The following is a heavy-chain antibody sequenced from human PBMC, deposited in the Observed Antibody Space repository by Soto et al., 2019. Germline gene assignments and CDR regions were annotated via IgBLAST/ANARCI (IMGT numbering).Heavy chain of an antibody. J-gene: IGHJ4*02. CDR2: IRSKAYGGTT. D-gene: IGHD3-3*01. Sequence: GFLRLSCTASGFTFGDYAMSWFRQAPGKGLEWVGFIRSKAYGGTTEYAASVKGRFTISRDDSKSIAYLQMNSLKTEDTAVYYCTRGPYYDFWSGSGEGFDYWGQGTLVTVSS. CDR3: TRGPYYDFWSGSGEGFDY. CDR1: GFTFGDYA. V-gene: IGHV3-49*03.